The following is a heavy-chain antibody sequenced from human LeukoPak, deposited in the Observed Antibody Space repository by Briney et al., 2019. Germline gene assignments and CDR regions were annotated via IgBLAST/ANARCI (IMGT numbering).Heavy chain of an antibody. Sequence: GGSLRLSCAASGLTFSSYGMHWVRQAPGKGLEWVAVISYDGSNKYYADSVKGRFTISRDNSKNTLYLQMNSLRAEDTAVYYCAKDRAVAGKGDLYFDYWGQGTLVTVSA. V-gene: IGHV3-30*18. CDR3: AKDRAVAGKGDLYFDY. J-gene: IGHJ4*02. D-gene: IGHD6-19*01. CDR1: GLTFSSYG. CDR2: ISYDGSNK.